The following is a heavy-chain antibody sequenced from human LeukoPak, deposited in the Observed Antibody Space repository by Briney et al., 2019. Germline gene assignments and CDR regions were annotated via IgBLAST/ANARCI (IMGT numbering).Heavy chain of an antibody. D-gene: IGHD5-24*01. J-gene: IGHJ4*02. CDR3: ASQEMATTPVFDY. CDR2: INHSGST. Sequence: SETLSLTXAVYGRSFGGYYWSWIRQAPGKGLEWLGEINHSGSTNYNPSLKSRVTISVDTSKNQFSLKLSSVTAADTAVYYCASQEMATTPVFDYWGQGTLVAVSS. CDR1: GRSFGGYY. V-gene: IGHV4-34*01.